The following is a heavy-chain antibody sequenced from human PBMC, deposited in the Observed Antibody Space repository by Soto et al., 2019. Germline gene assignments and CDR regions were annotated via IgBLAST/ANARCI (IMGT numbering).Heavy chain of an antibody. CDR1: GGSLSSYY. D-gene: IGHD4-17*01. V-gene: IGHV4-59*01. CDR2: IYYSGNT. J-gene: IGHJ5*02. Sequence: QVQLQESGPGLVKPAETLSLTCTVSGGSLSSYYWTWIRQPPGKGLEWIGYIYYSGNTNYNPSLTSRVTISVDTSKNQFSVKLGSVTAADTAVYYWAKLPWADYGGIFDPWGQGTLVTVS. CDR3: AKLPWADYGGIFDP.